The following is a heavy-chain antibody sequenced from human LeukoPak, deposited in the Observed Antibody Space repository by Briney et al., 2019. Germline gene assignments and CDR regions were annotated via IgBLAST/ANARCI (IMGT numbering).Heavy chain of an antibody. D-gene: IGHD5-24*01. CDR3: ARAPKRRDAHNYEFES. CDR2: IYNSGDV. J-gene: IGHJ1*01. CDR1: GGSISNYY. V-gene: IGHV4-59*01. Sequence: PSETLSLTCTVSGGSISNYYWNWIRQPPGKGLEWIAYIYNSGDVNYNPSLKSRVTLSLDTAKNLFSLSLRSVTAADTAVYYCARAPKRRDAHNYEFESWGQGTLVTASS.